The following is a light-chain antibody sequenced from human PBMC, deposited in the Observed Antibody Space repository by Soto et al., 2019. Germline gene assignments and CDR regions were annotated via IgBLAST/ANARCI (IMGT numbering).Light chain of an antibody. CDR1: SSNIGNHY. CDR2: DSD. V-gene: IGLV1-51*01. CDR3: GAWDSSLTTYV. J-gene: IGLJ1*01. Sequence: QSVLTQPPSVSAAPGQTVTISCSGSSSNIGNHYVSWYQHLPGTAPKLLIYDSDKRPSGIPDRFSGSKSGTSATLGITGLQTGDEADYYCGAWDSSLTTYVFGPGTKVTVL.